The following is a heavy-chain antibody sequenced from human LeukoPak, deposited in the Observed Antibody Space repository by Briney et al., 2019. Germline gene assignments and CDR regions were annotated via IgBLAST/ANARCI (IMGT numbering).Heavy chain of an antibody. V-gene: IGHV4-4*07. CDR1: GGSISSYY. CDR3: ARVIRGVKLGAFDI. CDR2: IYTSGST. J-gene: IGHJ3*02. D-gene: IGHD3-10*01. Sequence: SETLSLTCTVSGGSISSYYWSWIRQPAGKGLEWIGRIYTSGSTNYNPSLKSRVTMSVDTSKNQFSLKLSSVTAADTAVYYCARVIRGVKLGAFDIWGQGTMVTVSS.